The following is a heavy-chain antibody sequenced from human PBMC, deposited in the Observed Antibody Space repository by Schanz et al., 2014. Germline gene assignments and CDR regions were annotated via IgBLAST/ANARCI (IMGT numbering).Heavy chain of an antibody. CDR3: ARGGSGSHYRLDY. CDR1: GFVFGDYY. Sequence: VQLAESGGGLVQPGGSLRLSCAASGFVFGDYYMTWIRQAPGKGLEWVSLISDSGDTAYYADSVKGRFTISRDNSKNSLYLQMNSLRAEDTGLYFCARGGSGSHYRLDYWGQGTLVTVSS. J-gene: IGHJ4*02. CDR2: ISDSGDTA. D-gene: IGHD1-26*01. V-gene: IGHV3-11*04.